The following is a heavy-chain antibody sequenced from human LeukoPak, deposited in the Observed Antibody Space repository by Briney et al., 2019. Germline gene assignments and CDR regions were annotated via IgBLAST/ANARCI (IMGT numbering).Heavy chain of an antibody. CDR3: ARVFYDFWNAYYHPFDC. D-gene: IGHD3-3*01. CDR1: GYTFTSYG. Sequence: ASVKVSCKASGYTFTSYGIGWVRQAPGQGLEWMGWISGYNRNTNYAQKLQGRVTMTTDTSTTTAYMELRSLRSDDTAVYYCARVFYDFWNAYYHPFDCWGQGTLVTVSS. CDR2: ISGYNRNT. V-gene: IGHV1-18*01. J-gene: IGHJ4*02.